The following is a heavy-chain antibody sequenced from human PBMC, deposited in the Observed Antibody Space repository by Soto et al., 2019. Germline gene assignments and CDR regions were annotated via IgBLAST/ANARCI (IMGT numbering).Heavy chain of an antibody. CDR3: ERDRGIAAADY. V-gene: IGHV1-69*08. CDR1: GDTFTNYT. J-gene: IGHJ4*02. CDR2: IIPILGIA. D-gene: IGHD6-13*01. Sequence: QVQLVQSGAEVKKPGSSMKVSCKASGDTFTNYTVSWVRQAPGQGLEWMGRIIPILGIANYAQTFQGRVTITADKSTSTAYMELNSLRSEDTAVYDCERDRGIAAADYGGQGTLVTVSS.